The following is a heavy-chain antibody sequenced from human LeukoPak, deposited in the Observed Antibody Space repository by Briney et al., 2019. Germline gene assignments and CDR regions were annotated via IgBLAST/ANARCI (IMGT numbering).Heavy chain of an antibody. D-gene: IGHD2-2*03. J-gene: IGHJ6*02. Sequence: ASVKVSCKASGYTFTSYGISWVRQAPGQGLEWMGWISAYNGNTSYAQKFQGRVTMTRDTSTSTVYMELSSLRSEDTAVYYCARDLIPAVAIVVVPAANYYYYGMDVWGQGTTVTVSS. CDR2: ISAYNGNT. V-gene: IGHV1-18*01. CDR3: ARDLIPAVAIVVVPAANYYYYGMDV. CDR1: GYTFTSYG.